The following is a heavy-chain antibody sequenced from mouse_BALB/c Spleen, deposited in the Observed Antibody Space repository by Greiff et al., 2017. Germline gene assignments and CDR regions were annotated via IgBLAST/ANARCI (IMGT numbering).Heavy chain of an antibody. Sequence: EVKLLESGPGLVKPSQSLSLTCTVTGYSITSDYAWYWIRQFPGNILEWMGYIRYSGSTSYNPSLKSRISITRDTSKNQFFLQLNSVTTEDTATYYCASSPDCYYYSTRGFAYWGQGTMVTVSA. J-gene: IGHJ3*01. CDR2: IRYSGST. V-gene: IGHV3-2*02. CDR1: GYSITSDYA. CDR3: ASSPDCYYYSTRGFAY. D-gene: IGHD2-1*01.